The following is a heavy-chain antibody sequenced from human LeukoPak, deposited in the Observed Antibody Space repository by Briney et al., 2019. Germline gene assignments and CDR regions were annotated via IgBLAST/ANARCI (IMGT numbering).Heavy chain of an antibody. J-gene: IGHJ5*02. CDR2: TYYRSRWYN. CDR3: ASSARGDALYNWFDP. V-gene: IGHV6-1*01. D-gene: IGHD2-21*02. Sequence: SHTLSLTCAIAGDRVSNNRAAWNWLRQSPSRDLEWLGRTYYRSRWYNDYALSVKTRITINADTSKNRISLQLHSVTLEDTAVYYCASSARGDALYNWFDPWGQGTLVTVSS. CDR1: GDRVSNNRAA.